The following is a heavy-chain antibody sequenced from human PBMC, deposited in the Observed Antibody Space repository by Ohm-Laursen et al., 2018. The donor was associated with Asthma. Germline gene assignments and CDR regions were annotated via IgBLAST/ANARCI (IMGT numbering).Heavy chain of an antibody. Sequence: GSLRLSCAASGFTLSSSWMHWVRQAPGKGLVWVSRISGDGSGTNYADSVKGRFTISRDNSKNTLYLQMNSLRAEDTAVYYCAKAGDFWSGYYGFDPWGQGTLVTVSS. CDR3: AKAGDFWSGYYGFDP. J-gene: IGHJ5*02. D-gene: IGHD3-3*01. CDR2: ISGDGSGT. V-gene: IGHV3-74*01. CDR1: GFTLSSSW.